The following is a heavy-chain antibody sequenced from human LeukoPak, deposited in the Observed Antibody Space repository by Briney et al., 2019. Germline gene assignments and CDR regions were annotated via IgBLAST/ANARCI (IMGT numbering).Heavy chain of an antibody. J-gene: IGHJ4*02. CDR2: IITILGIA. D-gene: IGHD2-15*01. V-gene: IGHV1-69*04. CDR3: ASPSAAPSLLYFDY. Sequence: SVKVSCKASGGTFSSYAISWVRQAPGQGLEWMGRIITILGIANYAQKFQGRVTITADKSTSTAYMELSSLRSEDTAVYYCASPSAAPSLLYFDYWGQGTLVTVSS. CDR1: GGTFSSYA.